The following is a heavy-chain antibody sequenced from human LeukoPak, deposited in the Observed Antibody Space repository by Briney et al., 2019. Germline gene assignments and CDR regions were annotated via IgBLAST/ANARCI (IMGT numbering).Heavy chain of an antibody. V-gene: IGHV3-23*01. J-gene: IGHJ4*02. Sequence: GRSLRLSCAASGFTFSSYGMHWVRQAPGKGLEWVSAISGSGGSTYYADSVKGRFTISRDNSKNTLYLQMNSLRAEDTAVYYCAKDPPHCSSTSCYQGDYWGQGTLVTVSS. CDR3: AKDPPHCSSTSCYQGDY. CDR2: ISGSGGST. D-gene: IGHD2-2*01. CDR1: GFTFSSYG.